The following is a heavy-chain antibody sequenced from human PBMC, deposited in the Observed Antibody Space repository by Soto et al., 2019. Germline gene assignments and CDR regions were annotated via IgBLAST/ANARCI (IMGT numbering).Heavy chain of an antibody. J-gene: IGHJ3*02. D-gene: IGHD2-15*01. CDR1: GFTFSSYD. V-gene: IGHV3-13*01. CDR3: ARAGFGTDRPGDIVAFDI. Sequence: GGSLRLSCAASGFTFSSYDMHWVRQATGKGLEWVSAIGTAGDTYYPGSVKGRFTISRENAKNSLYLQMNSLRAGDTAVYYCARAGFGTDRPGDIVAFDIWGQGTMVTVSS. CDR2: IGTAGDT.